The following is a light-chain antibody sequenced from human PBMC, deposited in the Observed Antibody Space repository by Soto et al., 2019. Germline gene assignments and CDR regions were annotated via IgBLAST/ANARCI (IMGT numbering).Light chain of an antibody. CDR2: DDN. CDR3: ATWDSSLISGV. J-gene: IGLJ2*01. V-gene: IGLV1-51*01. Sequence: QSVLTQPPSVSAAPRQKVTISCSGSSSNIGNNFVSWYQHLPGTAPKLLIYDDNKRPSGIPDRFSGTKSRTSATLDITGLQTGDEAHYYCATWDSSLISGVFGGGTKLTV. CDR1: SSNIGNNF.